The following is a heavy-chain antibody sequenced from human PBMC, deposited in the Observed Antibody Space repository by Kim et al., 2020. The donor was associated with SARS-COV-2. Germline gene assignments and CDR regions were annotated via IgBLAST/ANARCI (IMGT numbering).Heavy chain of an antibody. J-gene: IGHJ4*02. D-gene: IGHD4-17*01. Sequence: KKYNGDPWKGRLPISRDKSRNTLYLQMNSLGAEDTAVYYCARLYGTTIDYWGQGTLVTVSS. CDR2: KK. V-gene: IGHV3-33*01. CDR3: ARLYGTTIDY.